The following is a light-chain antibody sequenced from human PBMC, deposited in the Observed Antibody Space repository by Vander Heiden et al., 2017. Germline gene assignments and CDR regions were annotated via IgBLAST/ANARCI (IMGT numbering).Light chain of an antibody. CDR2: AAA. J-gene: IGKJ2*01. V-gene: IGKV1-39*01. CDR1: QSTSTY. Sequence: DIQMTQSPSSLSASVGDRVTITCRASQSTSTYLKWYQQKPGKAPNLLIYAAASLAGGVPSRFSSSGSGTDFTLTINSLQPEDFATYYCQQTNSTPYTFGQGTKLEIK. CDR3: QQTNSTPYT.